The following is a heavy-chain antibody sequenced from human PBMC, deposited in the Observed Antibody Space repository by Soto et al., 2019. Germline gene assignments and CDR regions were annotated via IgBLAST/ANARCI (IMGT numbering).Heavy chain of an antibody. D-gene: IGHD1-7*01. V-gene: IGHV4-28*03. CDR3: ARAQLRNSAWYFDL. J-gene: IGHJ2*01. CDR1: GYSISSSNW. CDR2: IYYSGST. Sequence: SETLSLTCAVSGYSISSSNWWGWIRQPPGKGLEWIGYIYYSGSTYYNPSLKSRVTMSVDTSKNQFSLKLSSVTAVDTAVYYCARAQLRNSAWYFDLWGRGTLVTVSS.